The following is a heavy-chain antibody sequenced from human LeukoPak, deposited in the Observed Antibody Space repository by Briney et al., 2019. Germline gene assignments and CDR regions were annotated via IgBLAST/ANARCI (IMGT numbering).Heavy chain of an antibody. CDR1: GFTFSDYY. J-gene: IGHJ4*02. CDR3: ARSFGYSSSWLDY. Sequence: GGSLRLSCAASGFTFSDYYMSWIRQAPGKGLEWVSYISSSGSTIYYADSVRGRFTISRDNAKNSLYLQMNSLRAEDTAVYYCARSFGYSSSWLDYWGQGTLVTVSS. CDR2: ISSSGSTI. D-gene: IGHD6-13*01. V-gene: IGHV3-11*04.